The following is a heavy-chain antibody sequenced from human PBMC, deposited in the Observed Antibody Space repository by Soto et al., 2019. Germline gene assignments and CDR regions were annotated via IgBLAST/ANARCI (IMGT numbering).Heavy chain of an antibody. CDR1: GYSFASYW. D-gene: IGHD6-6*01. CDR2: IYPGDSDT. CDR3: ARTRSFTLGFYYDGMDV. J-gene: IGHJ6*02. Sequence: GESLKISCQGSGYSFASYWIGWVRQMPGKGLEWMGIIYPGDSDTRYSPSFQGQVTISADKSLRTAYLQWTSLKASDTALYYCARTRSFTLGFYYDGMDVWGQGTTVPVSS. V-gene: IGHV5-51*01.